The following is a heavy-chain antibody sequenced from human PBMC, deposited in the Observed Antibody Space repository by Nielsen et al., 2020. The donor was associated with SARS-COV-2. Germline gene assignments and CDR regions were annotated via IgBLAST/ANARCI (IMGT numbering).Heavy chain of an antibody. CDR3: ARGGSVVVAPTFPFDP. Sequence: GGSLRLSCAASGFTFSSYAMSWVRQAPGKGLEWVSAISGSGGSTYYADSVKGRFTISRDNAKNSLYLQMNSLRAEDTAVYYCARGGSVVVAPTFPFDPWGQGTLVTVSS. J-gene: IGHJ5*02. V-gene: IGHV3-23*01. D-gene: IGHD2-15*01. CDR1: GFTFSSYA. CDR2: ISGSGGST.